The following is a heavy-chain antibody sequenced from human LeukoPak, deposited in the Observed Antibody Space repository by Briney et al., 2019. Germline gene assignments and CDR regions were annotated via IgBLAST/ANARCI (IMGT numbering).Heavy chain of an antibody. CDR2: IYYSGST. Sequence: SQTLSLTCTVSGGSISSGDYYWSWIRQPPGKGLEWIGYIYYSGSTYYNPSLKSRVTISVDSSKNQFSLKLSSVTAADTAVYYCARGDIAAAGFDYWGQGTLVTVSS. CDR1: GGSISSGDYY. J-gene: IGHJ4*02. V-gene: IGHV4-30-4*01. CDR3: ARGDIAAAGFDY. D-gene: IGHD6-13*01.